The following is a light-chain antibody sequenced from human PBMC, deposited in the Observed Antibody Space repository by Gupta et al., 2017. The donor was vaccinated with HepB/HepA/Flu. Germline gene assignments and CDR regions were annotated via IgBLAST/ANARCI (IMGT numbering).Light chain of an antibody. Sequence: DIQMPQSPSTLSASVGDRVTITCRASQSTGSWLDWYQQKPGKAPNLLISKASSLESGVPSRFSSSGSVTECTLTISSLQPDDFAAYYCQRYNAYSFSFGPGTKVDIK. J-gene: IGKJ3*01. CDR2: KAS. V-gene: IGKV1-5*03. CDR1: QSTGSW. CDR3: QRYNAYSFS.